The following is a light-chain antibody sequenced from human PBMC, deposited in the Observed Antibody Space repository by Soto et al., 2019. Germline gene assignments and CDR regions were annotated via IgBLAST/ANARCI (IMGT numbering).Light chain of an antibody. CDR1: PSISSY. Sequence: DIQMTQSPSSLSASVGDRVTITCRASPSISSYLNWYQQKPGKAPKLLIYAASSLQSGVPSRFSGSGSGTDFTLTISSLQPEDFATYYCQQSYSTPPCTFGQGTKVEIK. CDR2: AAS. V-gene: IGKV1-39*01. J-gene: IGKJ1*01. CDR3: QQSYSTPPCT.